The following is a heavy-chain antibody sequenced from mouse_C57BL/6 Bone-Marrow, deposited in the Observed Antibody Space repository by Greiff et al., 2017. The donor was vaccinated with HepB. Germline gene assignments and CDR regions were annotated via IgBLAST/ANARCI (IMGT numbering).Heavy chain of an antibody. CDR1: GSTFSDYG. CDR2: ISSGSSTI. J-gene: IGHJ4*01. D-gene: IGHD2-4*01. Sequence: EVMLVESGGGLVKPGGSLKLSCAASGSTFSDYGMHWVRQAPEKGLEWVAYISSGSSTIYYADTVKGRFTISRDNAKNTLFLQMTSLRSEDTAMYYCARAPFYYDYPYYAMDYWGQGTSVTVSS. CDR3: ARAPFYYDYPYYAMDY. V-gene: IGHV5-17*01.